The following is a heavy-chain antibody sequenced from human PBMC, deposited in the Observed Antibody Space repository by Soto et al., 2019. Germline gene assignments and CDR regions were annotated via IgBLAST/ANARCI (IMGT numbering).Heavy chain of an antibody. J-gene: IGHJ4*02. V-gene: IGHV3-23*01. CDR1: GFTFGGYA. CDR3: ASDYPDSDAALYKFLPPADN. CDR2: ISDNGDRA. Sequence: EVQLLESGGGLIQPGGSLRLSSARSGFTFGGYAMSWDRQAPGKGLEWVSLISDNGDRAHYADSVNGRFTISRDNSKSTVYLQMNRLRAEDTAIYYCASDYPDSDAALYKFLPPADNWGPGTLVIVSS. D-gene: IGHD4-17*01.